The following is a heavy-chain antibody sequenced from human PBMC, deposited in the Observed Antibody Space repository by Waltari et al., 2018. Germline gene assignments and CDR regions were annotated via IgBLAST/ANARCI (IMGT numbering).Heavy chain of an antibody. V-gene: IGHV4-4*03. CDR2: IHRSGRN. Sequence: QLQLQESGPGQVQPPGPLSLTCTVPGASMNSNSWWSWVRQPPEKGLEWIGQIHRSGRNNYNPSLESRVTISLDTSNRQFSLKLTSTTAADTAVYYCARDRGIGLYFDSWGQGTLVTVSP. CDR3: ARDRGIGLYFDS. J-gene: IGHJ4*02. D-gene: IGHD1-26*01. CDR1: GASMNSNSW.